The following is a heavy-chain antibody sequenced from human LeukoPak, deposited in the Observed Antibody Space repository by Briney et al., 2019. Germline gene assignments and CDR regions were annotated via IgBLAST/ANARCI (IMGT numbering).Heavy chain of an antibody. J-gene: IGHJ3*02. CDR1: GGTFSSYA. CDR2: LTPIFGTA. D-gene: IGHD3-10*01. CDR3: ARAYTQEHNFVTMVRGVIGGGAFDI. Sequence: GSSVKVSCKASGGTFSSYAISWVRQAPGQGLEWMGGLTPIFGTANYAQKFQGRVTNTTDESTSTAYMELSSLRSEDTAVYYCARAYTQEHNFVTMVRGVIGGGAFDIWGQGTMVTVSS. V-gene: IGHV1-69*05.